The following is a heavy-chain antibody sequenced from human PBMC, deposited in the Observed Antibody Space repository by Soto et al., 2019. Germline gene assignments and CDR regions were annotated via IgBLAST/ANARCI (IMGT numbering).Heavy chain of an antibody. CDR2: FDPEDGET. CDR1: GYTLTELS. D-gene: IGHD3-16*01. V-gene: IGHV1-24*01. Sequence: GASVKVSCKVSGYTLTELSTHWVRQAPGKGLEWMGGFDPEDGETIYAQKFQGRVTMTEDTSTDTAYMELSSLRSEDTAVYYCATAFRSLGGAPFDYWGQGTLVTVSS. CDR3: ATAFRSLGGAPFDY. J-gene: IGHJ4*02.